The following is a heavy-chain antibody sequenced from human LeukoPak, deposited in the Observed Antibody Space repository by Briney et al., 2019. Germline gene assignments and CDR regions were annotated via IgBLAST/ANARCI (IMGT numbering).Heavy chain of an antibody. Sequence: GGSLRLSCAASGFTFSDYYMSWIRQAPGKGLEWVSYISSSGSTIYYADSVKGRFTISRDNAKNSLYLQMNSLRAEDTAVYYCARVGDTAMVTGPYYYYYMDVWGKGTTVTVSS. CDR1: GFTFSDYY. CDR2: ISSSGSTI. CDR3: ARVGDTAMVTGPYYYYYMDV. J-gene: IGHJ6*03. D-gene: IGHD5-18*01. V-gene: IGHV3-11*04.